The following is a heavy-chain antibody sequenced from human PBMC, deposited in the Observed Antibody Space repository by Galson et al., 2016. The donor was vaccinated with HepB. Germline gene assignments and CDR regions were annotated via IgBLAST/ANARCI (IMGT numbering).Heavy chain of an antibody. D-gene: IGHD2-21*01. Sequence: QSGAEVTKPGESVKISCKGSGYSFTSYWIVWVRQMPGKGLECMGAIYPGDSNSKYSPSFQGQVTTSADKSISTAYLQWRSLKASDTAIYYCARHGGSGGWWCAFDIWGQGTMVTVSS. CDR1: GYSFTSYW. CDR2: IYPGDSNS. V-gene: IGHV5-51*01. CDR3: ARHGGSGGWWCAFDI. J-gene: IGHJ3*02.